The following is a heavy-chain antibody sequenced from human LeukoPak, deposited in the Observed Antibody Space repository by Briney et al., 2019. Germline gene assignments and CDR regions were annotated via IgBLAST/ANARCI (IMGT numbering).Heavy chain of an antibody. V-gene: IGHV3-23*01. J-gene: IGHJ4*02. CDR1: GFTFSGYA. CDR3: AKDGLYYDGSAHVYYFDY. Sequence: GGYLRLSCAASGFTFSGYAMTWVRQAPGKGLKWVSSITDSDDYTYYIDSVKGRVTISRDNSKNILYLQMNSLRGEDMALYYCAKDGLYYDGSAHVYYFDYWGQGTLVAVSS. CDR2: ITDSDDYT. D-gene: IGHD3-22*01.